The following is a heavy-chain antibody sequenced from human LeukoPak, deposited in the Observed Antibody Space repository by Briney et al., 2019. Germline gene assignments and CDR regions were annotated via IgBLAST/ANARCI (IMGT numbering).Heavy chain of an antibody. CDR2: INHSGST. J-gene: IGHJ4*02. V-gene: IGHV4-34*01. D-gene: IGHD5-12*01. CDR1: GASFSGYY. CDR3: ARGQVDIVATNFDY. Sequence: PSETLSLTCAVYGASFSGYYWSWIRQPPGKGLEWIGEINHSGSTNYNPSLKSRVSISVDTSKNQFSLKLSSVTAADTAVYYCARGQVDIVATNFDYWGQGTLVTVSS.